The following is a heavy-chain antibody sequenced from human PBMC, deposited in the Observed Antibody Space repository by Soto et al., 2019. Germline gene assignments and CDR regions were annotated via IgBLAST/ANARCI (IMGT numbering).Heavy chain of an antibody. CDR1: GFTFGDYA. CDR3: TRGLWFGELLPYPNPYYYYMDV. V-gene: IGHV3-49*03. D-gene: IGHD3-10*01. CDR2: IRSKAYGGTT. Sequence: GGSLRLSCTASGFTFGDYAMSWFRQAPGKGLEWVGFIRSKAYGGTTEYAASGKGRFTISRDDSKSIAYLQMNSLKTEDTAVYYCTRGLWFGELLPYPNPYYYYMDVWGKGTTVTVSS. J-gene: IGHJ6*03.